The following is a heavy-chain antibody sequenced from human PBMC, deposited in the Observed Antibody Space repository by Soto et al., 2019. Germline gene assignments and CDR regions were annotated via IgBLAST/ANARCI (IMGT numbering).Heavy chain of an antibody. J-gene: IGHJ4*02. D-gene: IGHD6-6*01. CDR3: AKSRSRVSPSYFDY. V-gene: IGHV3-23*01. CDR1: GFTFSSYA. CDR2: VSGSGGTT. Sequence: GGSLRLSCAASGFTFSSYAMSWVRQAPGKGLEWVSAVSGSGGTTYYADSVKGRFTISRDNSKNTLYLQMNSLRAEDTAVYYCAKSRSRVSPSYFDYWGQGTLVTVSS.